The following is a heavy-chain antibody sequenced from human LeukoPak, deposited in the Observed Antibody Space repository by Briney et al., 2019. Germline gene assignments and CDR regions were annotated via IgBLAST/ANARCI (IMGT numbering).Heavy chain of an antibody. CDR3: ARGAADELDY. D-gene: IGHD6-25*01. CDR2: IRSKAYGGTT. J-gene: IGHJ4*02. CDR1: GLTFGDYA. Sequence: SLRLSCAASGLTFGDYAMTWVRQAPGKGLEWVGFIRSKAYGGTTECAASAKGRFTISSDDSKSIAYLQMNSLKAEDTAVYYCARGAADELDYWGQGTLVTVSS. V-gene: IGHV3-49*04.